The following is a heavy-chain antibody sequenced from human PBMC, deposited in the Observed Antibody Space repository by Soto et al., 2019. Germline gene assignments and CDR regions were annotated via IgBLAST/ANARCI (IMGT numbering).Heavy chain of an antibody. CDR3: ARVRGWGSYDYYYGMDV. V-gene: IGHV1-18*01. D-gene: IGHD3-16*01. CDR1: GGTFSIYT. J-gene: IGHJ6*02. CDR2: ISAYNGNT. Sequence: ASVKVSCKASGGTFSIYTISWVRQAPGQGLEWMGRISAYNGNTNYAQKLQGRVTMTTDTSTSTAYMELRSLRSEDTAVYYCARVRGWGSYDYYYGMDVWGQGTTVTVSS.